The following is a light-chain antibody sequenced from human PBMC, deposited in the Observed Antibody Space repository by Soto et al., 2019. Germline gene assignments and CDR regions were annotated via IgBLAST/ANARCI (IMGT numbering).Light chain of an antibody. Sequence: DIQMTQSPSSLSASVGDRVTIACRASQDISSSLAWYQQKPGKAPKPLIYAASTLQSGVPARFSGSGSGTDFTLTISSLQPEDFSTYYCEKYDSVPWTFGPGTKVEIK. CDR1: QDISSS. CDR2: AAS. CDR3: EKYDSVPWT. V-gene: IGKV1-27*01. J-gene: IGKJ3*01.